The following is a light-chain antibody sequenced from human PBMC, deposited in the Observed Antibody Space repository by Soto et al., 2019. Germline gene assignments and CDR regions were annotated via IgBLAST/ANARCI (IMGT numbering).Light chain of an antibody. Sequence: DIQMTQSPSSLSASVGDRVTITCRASQTISTYLNWYQQNPGKAPKLLIYVASTLQSGVPSRFSGSVSGTDFTLTISSLQPEDFATYYCQQSHGIPYTFGQGTKLEIK. CDR2: VAS. V-gene: IGKV1-39*01. CDR1: QTISTY. CDR3: QQSHGIPYT. J-gene: IGKJ2*01.